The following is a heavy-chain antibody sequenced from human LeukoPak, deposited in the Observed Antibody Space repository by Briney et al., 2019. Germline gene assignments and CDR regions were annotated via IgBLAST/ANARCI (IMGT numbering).Heavy chain of an antibody. CDR2: IYYSGST. D-gene: IGHD4-17*01. J-gene: IGHJ4*02. CDR3: ARTSTVTTDYFDY. CDR1: GGSISSYY. Sequence: SETLSLTCTVSGGSISSYYWSWIRQPPGKGLEWIGYIYYSGSTNYNPSLKSRVTISVDTSKNQFSLKLSSVTAADTAVYYCARTSTVTTDYFDYWGQGTLVTVSS. V-gene: IGHV4-59*08.